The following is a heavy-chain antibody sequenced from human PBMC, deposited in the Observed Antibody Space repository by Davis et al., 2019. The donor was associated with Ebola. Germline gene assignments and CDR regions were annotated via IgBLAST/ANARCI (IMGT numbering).Heavy chain of an antibody. CDR3: TTLDILTAYVPYAMDV. V-gene: IGHV1-69-2*01. D-gene: IGHD3-9*01. Sequence: AASVKVSCKGSGYSFSDYYIHWVQGAPGKGLEWVGLVDPKAGKTVYAEKFQDRVTITTDRSTDPVYMELSSLRFEDAAVYYCTTLDILTAYVPYAMDVWGQGTTVTVS. CDR2: VDPKAGKT. J-gene: IGHJ6*02. CDR1: GYSFSDYY.